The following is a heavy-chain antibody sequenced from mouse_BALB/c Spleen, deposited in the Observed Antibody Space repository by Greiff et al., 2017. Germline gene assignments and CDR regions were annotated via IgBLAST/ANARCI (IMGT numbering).Heavy chain of an antibody. CDR3: ARPFGYDWYFDV. J-gene: IGHJ1*01. CDR1: GYTFTSYY. D-gene: IGHD2-2*01. CDR2: IYPGDGST. Sequence: QVQLQQSGPELVKPGASVKMSCKASGYTFTSYYIHWVKQRPGQGLEWIGWIYPGDGSTKYNEKFKGKTTLTADKSSSTAYMLLSSLTSEDSAIYFCARPFGYDWYFDVWGAGTTVTVSS. V-gene: IGHV1S56*01.